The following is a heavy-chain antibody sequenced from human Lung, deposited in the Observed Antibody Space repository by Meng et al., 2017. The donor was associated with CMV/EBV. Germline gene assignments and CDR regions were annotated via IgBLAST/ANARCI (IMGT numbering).Heavy chain of an antibody. V-gene: IGHV4-39*01. CDR3: ARQSPSQYYNDSSGFKSWFDP. CDR2: IYYSGST. D-gene: IGHD3-22*01. J-gene: IGHJ5*02. Sequence: SXXLSSXVTALGCPFSSSSYYWGCIRQPPGKGLERIGRIYYSGSTYYNPSLKSRVTISVDTSKNKFSRKLSSVTAADTAVYYCARQSPSQYYNDSSGFKSWFDPWXQGNXVNGAS. CDR1: GCPFSSSSYY.